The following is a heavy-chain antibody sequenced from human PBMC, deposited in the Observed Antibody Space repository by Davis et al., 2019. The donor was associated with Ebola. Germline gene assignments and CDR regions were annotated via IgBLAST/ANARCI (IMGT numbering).Heavy chain of an antibody. Sequence: ASVKVSCKASGYTFTSYYMHWVRQAPGQGLEWMGIINPSGGSTSYAQKFQGRVTMTRDTSTSTVYMALSSLRSEDTAVYYSAREPPKTYYYDSSGYGAYYYGMDVWGQGTTVTVSS. CDR3: AREPPKTYYYDSSGYGAYYYGMDV. V-gene: IGHV1-46*01. CDR2: INPSGGST. J-gene: IGHJ6*02. D-gene: IGHD3-22*01. CDR1: GYTFTSYY.